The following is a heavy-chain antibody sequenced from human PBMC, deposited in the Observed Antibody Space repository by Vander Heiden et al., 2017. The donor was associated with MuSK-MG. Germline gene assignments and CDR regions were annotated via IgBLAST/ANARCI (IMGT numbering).Heavy chain of an antibody. CDR3: ARVLYGSGQGNWFDP. D-gene: IGHD3-10*01. J-gene: IGHJ5*02. CDR1: GGSISSSSYY. CDR2: IDYSGST. V-gene: IGHV4-39*01. Sequence: QLQLQESGPGLVKPSETLSLTCTVPGGSISSSSYYWGWIRQPPGKGLEWIGSIDYSGSTYYNPSLKSRVTISVDTSKNQFSLKLSSVTAADTAVYYCARVLYGSGQGNWFDPWGQGTLVTVSS.